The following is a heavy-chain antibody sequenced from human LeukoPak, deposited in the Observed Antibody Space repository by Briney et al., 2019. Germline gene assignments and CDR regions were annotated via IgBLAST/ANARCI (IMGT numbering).Heavy chain of an antibody. CDR1: GGSISSYY. CDR3: AGHHPRNTVDF. V-gene: IGHV4-59*08. CDR2: ISYSGST. J-gene: IGHJ4*02. Sequence: SETLSLTCTVSGGSISSYYWSWIRQPAGKGLEWIGYISYSGSTNSNPSLKSRVTISLDTSKNQFSLKLSSVTAADTAVYYCAGHHPRNTVDFWGQGTLVTVSS. D-gene: IGHD2/OR15-2a*01.